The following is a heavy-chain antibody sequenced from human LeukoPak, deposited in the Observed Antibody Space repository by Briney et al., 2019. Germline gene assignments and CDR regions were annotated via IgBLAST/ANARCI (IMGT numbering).Heavy chain of an antibody. D-gene: IGHD5-12*01. CDR2: ISAYNGNT. CDR1: GYTFTNYG. J-gene: IGHJ4*02. CDR3: ARRGVATTFDY. Sequence: GASVNVSCKASGYTFTNYGISWVRQAPGHGLEWMGWISAYNGNTNYAQKLQGRVTMTTDTSTSTAYMELRSLRVYDRAVYYCARRGVATTFDYWGQGTLVTVSS. V-gene: IGHV1-18*04.